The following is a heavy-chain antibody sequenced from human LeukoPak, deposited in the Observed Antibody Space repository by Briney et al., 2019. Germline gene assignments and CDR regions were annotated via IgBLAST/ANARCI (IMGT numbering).Heavy chain of an antibody. CDR1: GYSFTSYW. V-gene: IGHV5-51*01. J-gene: IGHJ4*02. CDR2: IYPSDSDT. D-gene: IGHD3-22*01. CDR3: ARRLYDSSGYYYYFDY. Sequence: GESLKISCKASGYSFTSYWIGWVRQMPGKGLEWMGIIYPSDSDTTYSPSFQGQVTISADKSISTACLQWSSLKASDTAMYYCARRLYDSSGYYYYFDYWGQGTLVTVSS.